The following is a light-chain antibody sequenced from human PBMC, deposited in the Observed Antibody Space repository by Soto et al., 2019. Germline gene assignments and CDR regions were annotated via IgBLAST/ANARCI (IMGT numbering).Light chain of an antibody. CDR1: SSDVGGYNY. Sequence: ALTQPRSVSGSPGQSVPISCTGTSSDVGGYNYVSWYQQHPGKAPKLMIYDVSKRPSGVPDRFSGSKSGNTASLTISGLQAEDEADYYCCSYAGSFHVVFGGGTKLTVL. V-gene: IGLV2-11*01. CDR2: DVS. J-gene: IGLJ2*01. CDR3: CSYAGSFHVV.